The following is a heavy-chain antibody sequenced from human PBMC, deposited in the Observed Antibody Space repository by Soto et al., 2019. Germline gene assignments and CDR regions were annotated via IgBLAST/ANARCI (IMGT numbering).Heavy chain of an antibody. D-gene: IGHD2-15*01. J-gene: IGHJ4*02. CDR1: GFTFSSYA. Sequence: EVQLLESGGGLVQPGGSLRLSCAASGFTFSSYAMSWVRQAPGKGLEWVSAISGSGGSPYYADSVKGRFTISRETSKYTLYMQMNSLRAAHQDVHYCATGWNSWGQGTLVPVSS. CDR3: ATGWNS. CDR2: ISGSGGSP. V-gene: IGHV3-23*01.